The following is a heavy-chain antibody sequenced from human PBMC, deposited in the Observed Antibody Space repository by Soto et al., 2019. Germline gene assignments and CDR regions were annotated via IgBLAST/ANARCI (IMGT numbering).Heavy chain of an antibody. J-gene: IGHJ3*02. CDR2: IYPGDSDT. D-gene: IGHD6-19*01. CDR3: ARRRYSSGSINDAFDI. CDR1: GYSFTSYW. V-gene: IGHV5-51*01. Sequence: GESLKISCKGSGYSFTSYWIGWVRQMPWKGLEWMGIIYPGDSDTRYSPSFQGQVTISADKSISTAYLQWSSLKASDTAMYYCARRRYSSGSINDAFDIWGQGTMVTVSS.